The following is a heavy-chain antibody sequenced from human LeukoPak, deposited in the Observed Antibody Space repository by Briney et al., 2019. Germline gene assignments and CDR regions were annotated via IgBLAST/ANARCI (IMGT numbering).Heavy chain of an antibody. V-gene: IGHV3-53*01. CDR2: IYSGGFT. Sequence: GGSLRRSCAASGFTVSSNYMSWVRQAPGKGLEWVSVIYSGGFTYYADSVKGRLTISRDNSKNTLYLQMNNLRAEDTAVYYCARAPYYYDSSGYPEGSWGQGTLVTVSS. D-gene: IGHD3-22*01. CDR3: ARAPYYYDSSGYPEGS. CDR1: GFTVSSNY. J-gene: IGHJ5*02.